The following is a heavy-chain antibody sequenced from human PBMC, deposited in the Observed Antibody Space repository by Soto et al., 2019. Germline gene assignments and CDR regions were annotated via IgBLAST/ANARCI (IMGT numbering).Heavy chain of an antibody. V-gene: IGHV1-69*01. Sequence: QVHLLLQSGAEVKKPGSSVKFSCKDSGGTPSNSAISWVRQAPGQGLEWMGGIIPVFGLVKYAQNFQGRVTITADESTNTAYMELSSLRPEDTAVYYCAGGRIIVVGSRAYYGMDVWGQGTTVTVSS. J-gene: IGHJ6*02. CDR1: GGTPSNSA. CDR3: AGGRIIVVGSRAYYGMDV. D-gene: IGHD3-22*01. CDR2: IIPVFGLV.